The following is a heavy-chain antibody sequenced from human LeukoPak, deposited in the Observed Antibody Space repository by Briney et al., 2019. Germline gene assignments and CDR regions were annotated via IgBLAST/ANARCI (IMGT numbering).Heavy chain of an antibody. V-gene: IGHV3-33*06. D-gene: IGHD1-1*01. CDR1: GFIFNHYG. Sequence: PGLSLTLFCAASGFIFNHYGMHWVRHARGKALEGVAVIWYDGNKKFYADSVKGRYTISRDNSKITLSLQMDTPTSEDGALFFFAKDDGNACTGAFDYWGGGSVVSVCS. J-gene: IGHJ4*02. CDR3: AKDDGNACTGAFDY. CDR2: IWYDGNKK.